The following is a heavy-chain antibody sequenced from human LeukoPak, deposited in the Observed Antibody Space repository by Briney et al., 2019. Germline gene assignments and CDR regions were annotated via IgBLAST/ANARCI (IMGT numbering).Heavy chain of an antibody. CDR3: ARVGYYGSSGYYEY. J-gene: IGHJ4*02. CDR1: GYTFTTYA. CDR2: INPNSGGT. Sequence: ASVKVSCKASGYTFTTYAMTWVRQAPGQGLEWMGRINPNSGGTNYAQKFQGRVTMTRDTSISTVYMELSRLRSDDTAVYYCARVGYYGSSGYYEYWGQGTLVTVSS. D-gene: IGHD3-22*01. V-gene: IGHV1-2*06.